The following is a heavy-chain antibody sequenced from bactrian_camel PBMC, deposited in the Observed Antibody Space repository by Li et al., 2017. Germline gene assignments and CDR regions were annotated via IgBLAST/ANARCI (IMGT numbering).Heavy chain of an antibody. Sequence: VQLVESGGGLVQPGGSMRLSCASSALTLSSADLNWVRQAPGKGLEWVSRINGAGDAWYAESIVGRFIASRDDAKNTAYLQMSSLKTEDTAVYYCAAGLRFWTQVTVS. CDR2: INGAGDA. V-gene: IGHV3S40*01. D-gene: IGHD1*01. CDR1: ALTLSSAD. J-gene: IGHJ4*01.